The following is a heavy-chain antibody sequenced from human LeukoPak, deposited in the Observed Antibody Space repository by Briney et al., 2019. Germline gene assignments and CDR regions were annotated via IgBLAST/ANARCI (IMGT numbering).Heavy chain of an antibody. CDR1: GGSIKNEYYY. Sequence: SETLSLTCTFSGGSIKNEYYYWGWIRQAPGKGLEWIGNIYYSESTYYRQSLKRRVTISVDTPNNQLSLKLSSVTAADTAVYYCARYRYCLSSWCPGRERYCDLWGRGTLDTVSS. CDR2: IYYSEST. V-gene: IGHV4-39*01. CDR3: ARYRYCLSSWCPGRERYCDL. D-gene: IGHD2-15*01. J-gene: IGHJ2*01.